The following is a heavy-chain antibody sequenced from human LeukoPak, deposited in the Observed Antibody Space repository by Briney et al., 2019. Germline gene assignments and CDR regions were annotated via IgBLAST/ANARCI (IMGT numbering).Heavy chain of an antibody. V-gene: IGHV3-11*05. J-gene: IGHJ6*04. Sequence: GGSLRLSCAASGFTFSDYYMSWIRQAPGKGLEWVSYISSSSSYTNYADSVKGRFTISRDNSENTLYLQLHSLRAEDTAVYYCAKGLIEMVGGGHVGVYYYFGMDVWGKGTTVTVST. CDR1: GFTFSDYY. D-gene: IGHD3-10*01. CDR3: AKGLIEMVGGGHVGVYYYFGMDV. CDR2: ISSSSSYT.